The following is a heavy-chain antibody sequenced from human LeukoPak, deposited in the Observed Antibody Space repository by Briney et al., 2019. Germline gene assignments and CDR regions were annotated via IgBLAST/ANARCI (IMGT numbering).Heavy chain of an antibody. CDR3: ASPYSSRWYELCY. D-gene: IGHD6-13*01. CDR1: GFTFSIYA. Sequence: PGGSLRLSCAASGFTFSIYAMNWVRQAPGKGLEWVSVIGGSADSADYADSVKGRFTISRDNSKNTLYLQMNSLRAGDTAVYYCASPYSSRWYELCYWGQGTLVTVSS. V-gene: IGHV3-23*01. J-gene: IGHJ4*02. CDR2: IGGSADSA.